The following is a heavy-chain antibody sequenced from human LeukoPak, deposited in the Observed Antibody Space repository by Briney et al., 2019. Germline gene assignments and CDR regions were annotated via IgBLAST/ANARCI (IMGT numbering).Heavy chain of an antibody. Sequence: SETLSLTCTVSGGSISSGSYYWSWIRQPAGKGLEWIGRIYTSGSTNYNPSLKSRVTISVDTSKNQFSLKLSSVTAADTAVYYCARERGYSYVYGARFDYWGQGTLVTVSS. CDR1: GGSISSGSYY. J-gene: IGHJ4*02. D-gene: IGHD5-18*01. CDR2: IYTSGST. CDR3: ARERGYSYVYGARFDY. V-gene: IGHV4-61*02.